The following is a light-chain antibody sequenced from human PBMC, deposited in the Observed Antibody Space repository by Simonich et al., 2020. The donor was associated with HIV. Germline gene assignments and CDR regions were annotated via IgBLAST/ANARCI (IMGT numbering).Light chain of an antibody. CDR1: QSISSG. J-gene: IGKJ2*01. CDR2: AAS. Sequence: IQMTQSPSTLSASVEDRFTSTCRASQSISSGLAWYQQKPWNAPKLLIYAASSLQSGVPSRFSGSGYGTDFTLTISSLQPEDFVTYYCQQANSVPYTFGQGTKLEIK. CDR3: QQANSVPYT. V-gene: IGKV1-12*02.